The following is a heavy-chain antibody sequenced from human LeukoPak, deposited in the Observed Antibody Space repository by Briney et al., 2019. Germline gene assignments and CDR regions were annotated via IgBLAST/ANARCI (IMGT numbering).Heavy chain of an antibody. CDR2: ISSNSRYI. V-gene: IGHV3-21*01. D-gene: IGHD2-15*01. CDR3: ASLEQGDVVVLGAPRQIDH. CDR1: GFTFSSYS. Sequence: GGSLRLSCAASGFTFSSYSMNWVRQAPGRGLEWVSSISSNSRYIHYADSVKGRFTTSRDNAKNSLFLQMESLRAEDTAVYYRASLEQGDVVVLGAPRQIDHWGQGTLVTVSS. J-gene: IGHJ4*02.